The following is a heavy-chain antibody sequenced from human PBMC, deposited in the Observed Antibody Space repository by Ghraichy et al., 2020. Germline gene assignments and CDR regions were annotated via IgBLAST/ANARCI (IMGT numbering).Heavy chain of an antibody. CDR1: GFTFNIYG. CDR3: ARGFGSYFDLSAFDI. Sequence: GGSLRLSCAASGFTFNIYGMHWVRQAPGKGLEWVTVIWYDGSNKYYADSVKGRFTISRDNSKNTLYLQMNSLRAEDTAVYYCARGFGSYFDLSAFDIWGQGTMVTVSS. J-gene: IGHJ3*02. D-gene: IGHD1-26*01. V-gene: IGHV3-33*01. CDR2: IWYDGSNK.